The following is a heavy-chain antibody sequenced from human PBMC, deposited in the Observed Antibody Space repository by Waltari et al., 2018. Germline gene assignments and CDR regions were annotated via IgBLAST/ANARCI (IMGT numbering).Heavy chain of an antibody. J-gene: IGHJ4*02. D-gene: IGHD2-15*01. CDR3: AREGGTSGYSGYFDY. Sequence: QVQLVESGGGVVQPGRSLRLSCAAPGFTFSNWLIHWVRQAPGKGLEWVAAMSYDGISKYYADSVKGRFTLAGDDSKNTVYLQINSLRAEDTAVYYCAREGGTSGYSGYFDYWGQGTLVTVSS. CDR1: GFTFSNWL. V-gene: IGHV3-30*01. CDR2: MSYDGISK.